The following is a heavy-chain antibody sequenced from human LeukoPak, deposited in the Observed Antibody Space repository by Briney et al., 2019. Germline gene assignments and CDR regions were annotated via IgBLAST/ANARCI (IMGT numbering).Heavy chain of an antibody. D-gene: IGHD6-19*01. Sequence: GGSLRLSCAASGFTFSTYWMTWVRQAPGKGLEWVANINQDGSEKYYVDSVTGRFTISRDNAKNSLYLQMNSLRAEDTAFYYCARDGDSGWSLSHWGQGTLVTVSS. CDR2: INQDGSEK. CDR3: ARDGDSGWSLSH. CDR1: GFTFSTYW. J-gene: IGHJ4*02. V-gene: IGHV3-7*01.